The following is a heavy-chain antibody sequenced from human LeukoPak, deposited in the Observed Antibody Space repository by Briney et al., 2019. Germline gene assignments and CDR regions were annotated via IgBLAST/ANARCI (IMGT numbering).Heavy chain of an antibody. CDR1: GFTFSNAW. V-gene: IGHV3-15*01. CDR2: IKSKTDGGTI. Sequence: GGSLRLSCAASGFTFSNAWMSWVRQAPGKGLEWVGRIKSKTDGGTIDYAAHVKGRFTISRDDSKNTLYLQMNSLKTEDTAVYYGTTVPQEYYDSSGQLDYWGQGTLVTVSS. J-gene: IGHJ4*02. D-gene: IGHD3-22*01. CDR3: TTVPQEYYDSSGQLDY.